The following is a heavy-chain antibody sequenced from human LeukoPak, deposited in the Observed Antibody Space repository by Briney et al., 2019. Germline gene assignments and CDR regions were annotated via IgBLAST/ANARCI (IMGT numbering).Heavy chain of an antibody. CDR1: VFTFNIYG. Sequence: GGSLRLSCAASVFTFNIYGMHWARQTPGKGLEWMTFIGYDGYDKYYANSAGGRFTVSRDNPKNMLYLQMNSLRPEDTAVYYCAKRYCSSTSCSYFDYWGQGTLVTVSS. J-gene: IGHJ4*02. CDR2: IGYDGYDK. CDR3: AKRYCSSTSCSYFDY. D-gene: IGHD2-2*01. V-gene: IGHV3-30*02.